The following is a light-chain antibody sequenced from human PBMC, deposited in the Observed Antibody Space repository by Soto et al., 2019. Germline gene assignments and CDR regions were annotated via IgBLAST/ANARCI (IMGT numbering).Light chain of an antibody. Sequence: EIVLTQSRATLSLWPGERATLSCRGSRSVSSYLAWCQQKPGQAPRLLIYDASNRATGIPARFSGSGSGTDFTLTISSLEPEDFAVYYCQQRSNWPPITFGQGTRLEIK. J-gene: IGKJ5*01. V-gene: IGKV3-11*01. CDR1: RSVSSY. CDR3: QQRSNWPPIT. CDR2: DAS.